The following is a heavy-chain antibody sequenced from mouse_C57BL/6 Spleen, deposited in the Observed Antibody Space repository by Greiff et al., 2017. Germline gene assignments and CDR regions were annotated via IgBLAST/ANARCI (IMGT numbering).Heavy chain of an antibody. D-gene: IGHD2-1*01. CDR2: ISGGGGNT. CDR1: GFTFSSYT. CDR3: ARHLLGAFD. V-gene: IGHV5-9*01. Sequence: EVKLEESGGGLVKPGGSLKLSCAASGFTFSSYTMSWVRQTPEKRLEWVATISGGGGNTYYPDSVKGRFTISRDNAKNTLYLQMSSLRSEDTALYYCARHLLGAFDWGQGTLVTVSA. J-gene: IGHJ3*01.